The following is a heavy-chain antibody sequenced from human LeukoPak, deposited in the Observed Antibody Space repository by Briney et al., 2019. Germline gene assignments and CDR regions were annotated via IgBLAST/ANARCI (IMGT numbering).Heavy chain of an antibody. Sequence: PSETLSLTCTVSGGSLSSGGYYWSWIRQHPGKGLEWIGYIYYSGSTYYNPSLKGRVTMSVETSKKQFSMKLRSVTAADTAVYCWARNSWNSRGWYELTGWGQGTLVTVSS. D-gene: IGHD6-19*01. J-gene: IGHJ4*02. CDR3: ARNSWNSRGWYELTG. CDR2: IYYSGST. V-gene: IGHV4-31*03. CDR1: GGSLSSGGYY.